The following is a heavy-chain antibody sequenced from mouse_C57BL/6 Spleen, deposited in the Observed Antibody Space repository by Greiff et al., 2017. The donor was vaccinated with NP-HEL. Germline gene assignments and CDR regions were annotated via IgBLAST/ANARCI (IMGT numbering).Heavy chain of an antibody. V-gene: IGHV10-1*01. D-gene: IGHD2-10*02. CDR2: IRSKSNNYAT. CDR3: VREYLHAMDY. CDR1: GFSFNTYA. Sequence: DVHLVESGGGLVQPKGSLKLSCAASGFSFNTYAMNWVRQAPGKGLEWVARIRSKSNNYATYYADSVKDRFTISRDDSESMLYLQMNNLKTEDTAMYYCVREYLHAMDYWGQGTSVTVSS. J-gene: IGHJ4*01.